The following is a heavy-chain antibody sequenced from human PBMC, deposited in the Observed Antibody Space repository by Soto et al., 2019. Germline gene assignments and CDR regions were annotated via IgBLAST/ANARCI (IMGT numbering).Heavy chain of an antibody. J-gene: IGHJ5*02. V-gene: IGHV1-69*17. Sequence: QVQLVQSGAEVKRPGSSVKVSCESSGDTFNSYVISWVRQAPGQGLEWMGGIIPIIGVTHYAQKFQGRVTISALSATGTAYMELTNMGFEDTALYYCARESLGAKGANHWGQGTLFTVSS. CDR2: IIPIIGVT. CDR3: ARESLGAKGANH. CDR1: GDTFNSYV. D-gene: IGHD3-16*01.